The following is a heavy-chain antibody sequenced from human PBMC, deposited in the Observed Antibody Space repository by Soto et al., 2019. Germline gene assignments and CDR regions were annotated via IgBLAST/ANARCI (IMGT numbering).Heavy chain of an antibody. Sequence: GGSLRLSCAASGFTFSSYGMHWVRQAPGKGLEWVAVIWYDGSNKYYVDTVKGRFTISRDNSKNTLYLQMNSLRAEDTAVYYFARDGPTYYYDSSGPYFDYWGQGTLVTVSS. CDR1: GFTFSSYG. J-gene: IGHJ4*02. CDR3: ARDGPTYYYDSSGPYFDY. D-gene: IGHD3-22*01. CDR2: IWYDGSNK. V-gene: IGHV3-33*01.